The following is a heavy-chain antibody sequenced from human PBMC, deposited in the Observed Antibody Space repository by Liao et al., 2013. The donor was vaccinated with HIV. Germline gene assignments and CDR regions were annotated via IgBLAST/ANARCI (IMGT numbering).Heavy chain of an antibody. Sequence: QVQLQESGPGLVQPLQTLSLTCTVSGGSTNSGDYYWSWIRQSPGKGLEWIGYIFYSGSTNHNPSLKSRVTMSVDTSKNQFSLKLSSVTAADTAVYYCARVDQYYDYWRGYENWFDPWGQGTLVTVSS. CDR2: IFYSGST. CDR1: GGSTNSGDYY. V-gene: IGHV4-61*08. CDR3: ARVDQYYDYWRGYENWFDP. D-gene: IGHD3-3*01. J-gene: IGHJ5*02.